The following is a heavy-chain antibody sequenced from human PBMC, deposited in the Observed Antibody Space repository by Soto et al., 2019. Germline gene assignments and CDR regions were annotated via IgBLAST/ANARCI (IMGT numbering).Heavy chain of an antibody. J-gene: IGHJ2*01. V-gene: IGHV1-3*01. Sequence: ASVKVSCKASGYTFTSYAMHWVRQAPGQRLEWMGWINAGNGNTKYSQKFQGRVTITRDTSASTAYMELSSLRSEDTAVYYCARGGTLYCYFDPGGRGTLVPVSS. CDR1: GYTFTSYA. CDR3: ARGGTLYCYFDP. D-gene: IGHD1-26*01. CDR2: INAGNGNT.